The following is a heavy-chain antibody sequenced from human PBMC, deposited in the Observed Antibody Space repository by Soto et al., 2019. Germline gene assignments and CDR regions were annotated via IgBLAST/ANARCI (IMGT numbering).Heavy chain of an antibody. Sequence: ASVKVSCKASGYTFTSYGISWVRQAPGQGLEWMGWISAYNGNTNYAQKLQGRVTMTTDTSTSTAYMGLRSLRSDDTAVYYCARDKLTHYDFWSGYYAFDYWGQGTLVTVS. J-gene: IGHJ4*02. CDR2: ISAYNGNT. CDR3: ARDKLTHYDFWSGYYAFDY. V-gene: IGHV1-18*01. D-gene: IGHD3-3*01. CDR1: GYTFTSYG.